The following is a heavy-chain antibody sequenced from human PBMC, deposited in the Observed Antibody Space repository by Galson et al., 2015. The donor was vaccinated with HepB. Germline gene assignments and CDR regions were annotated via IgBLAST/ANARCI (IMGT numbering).Heavy chain of an antibody. V-gene: IGHV3-49*03. CDR1: GFTFGDYA. CDR3: TREVNYDSSGYYLVPFDY. D-gene: IGHD3-22*01. J-gene: IGHJ4*02. Sequence: SLRLSCAASGFTFGDYAMSWFRQAPGKGLEWVGFIGSKAYGGTTEYAAPVKGRFTISRDDSKSIAYLQMNSLKTEDTAVYYCTREVNYDSSGYYLVPFDYWGQGTLVTVSS. CDR2: IGSKAYGGTT.